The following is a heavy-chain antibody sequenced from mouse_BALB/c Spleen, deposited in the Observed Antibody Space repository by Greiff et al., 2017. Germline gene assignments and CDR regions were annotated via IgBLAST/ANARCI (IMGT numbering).Heavy chain of an antibody. V-gene: IGHV14-4*02. CDR2: IDPENGDT. Sequence: EVQLQESGAELVRPGASVKLSCTASGFNIKDYYMHWVKQRPEQGLEWIGWIDPENGDTEYAPKFQGKATMTADTSSNTAYLQLSSLTSEDTAVYYCKTTATGFAYWGQGTLVTVSA. J-gene: IGHJ3*01. CDR1: GFNIKDYY. CDR3: KTTATGFAY. D-gene: IGHD1-2*01.